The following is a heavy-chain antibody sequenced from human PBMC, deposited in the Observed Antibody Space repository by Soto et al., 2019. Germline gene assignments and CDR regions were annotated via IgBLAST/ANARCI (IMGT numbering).Heavy chain of an antibody. CDR1: GGSIFSHY. Sequence: SETLSLTCTVSGGSIFSHYWGWIRQPPGKGLEWIGSIYYSGSTYYNPSLKSRVTISVDTSKNQFSLKLSSVTAADTAVYYCARARVGSCTGRDYYYGMVVWGQGSTVTVCS. CDR2: IYYSGST. J-gene: IGHJ6*02. V-gene: IGHV4-39*01. D-gene: IGHD2-15*01. CDR3: ARARVGSCTGRDYYYGMVV.